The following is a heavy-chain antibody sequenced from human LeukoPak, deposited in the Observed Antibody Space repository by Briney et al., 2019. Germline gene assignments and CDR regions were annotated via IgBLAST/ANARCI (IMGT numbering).Heavy chain of an antibody. J-gene: IGHJ3*02. V-gene: IGHV4-39*01. Sequence: PSETLSLTCTVSGGSISSSSYYWGWIRQPPGKGLEWIGSIYYSGSTYYNPSLKSRVTISVDTSKNQFSLKLSPVTAADTAVYYCARGPIVVVPAAHGAGAAFDIWGQGTMVTVSS. D-gene: IGHD2-2*01. CDR3: ARGPIVVVPAAHGAGAAFDI. CDR1: GGSISSSSYY. CDR2: IYYSGST.